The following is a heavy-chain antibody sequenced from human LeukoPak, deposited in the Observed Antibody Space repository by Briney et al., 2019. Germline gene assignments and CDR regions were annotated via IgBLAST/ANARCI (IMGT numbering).Heavy chain of an antibody. D-gene: IGHD2-2*03. V-gene: IGHV3-30-3*01. CDR3: ARMDSLDY. CDR2: ISYDGSNK. CDR1: GFTFSSYA. J-gene: IGHJ4*02. Sequence: GGPLRLSCAASGFTFSSYAWNGVGRAPGKGLEWVAVISYDGSNKYYADSVKGRFTISRDNSKNTLFLQMNSLRAEDTAVYYCARMDSLDYWGQGTLVTVSS.